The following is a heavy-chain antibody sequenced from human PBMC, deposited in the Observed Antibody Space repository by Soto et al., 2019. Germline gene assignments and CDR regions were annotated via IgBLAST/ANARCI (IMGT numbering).Heavy chain of an antibody. D-gene: IGHD3-22*01. CDR1: GFNFITYS. Sequence: GGSLRLSCAASGFNFITYSLNWVRQAPGKGLEWVASISSSAIYIDYADSVKGRFTISRDNAKNTLYLQMSSLRAEDTAVYYCAKVFYYYDSSGYYYFDYWGQGTLVTVSS. CDR3: AKVFYYYDSSGYYYFDY. V-gene: IGHV3-21*04. CDR2: ISSSAIYI. J-gene: IGHJ4*02.